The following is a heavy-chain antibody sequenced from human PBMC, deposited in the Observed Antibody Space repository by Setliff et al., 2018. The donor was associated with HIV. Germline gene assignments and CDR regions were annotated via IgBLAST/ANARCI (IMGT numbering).Heavy chain of an antibody. V-gene: IGHV3-7*05. CDR2: IKEDGSEK. CDR3: AKDFGGSITMVRGVINPYFDY. D-gene: IGHD3-10*01. Sequence: GGSLRLSCAASGFSFSTYNMNWVRQAPGKGLEWVANIKEDGSEKYYVDSVKGRFTISRDNAENSLYLQMNSLTAEDTAVYYCAKDFGGSITMVRGVINPYFDYWGQGTLVTVS. CDR1: GFSFSTYN. J-gene: IGHJ4*02.